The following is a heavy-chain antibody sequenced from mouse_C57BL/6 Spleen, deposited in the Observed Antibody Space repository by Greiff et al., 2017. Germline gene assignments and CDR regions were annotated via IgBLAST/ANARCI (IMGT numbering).Heavy chain of an antibody. CDR2: IYPRSGNT. CDR3: ARSGLDYFDY. V-gene: IGHV1-81*01. CDR1: GYTFTSYG. J-gene: IGHJ2*01. Sequence: VQLVESGAELARPGASVKLSCKASGYTFTSYGISWVKQRPGQGLEWIGKIYPRSGNTYYNEKFKGKATLTAAKSSSTAYMELRSLTSEDSAVYFCARSGLDYFDYWGQGTTLTVSA.